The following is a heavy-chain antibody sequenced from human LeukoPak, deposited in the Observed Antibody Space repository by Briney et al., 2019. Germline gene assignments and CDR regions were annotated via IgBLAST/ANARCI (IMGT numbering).Heavy chain of an antibody. CDR3: ARQSGSYLKNFDY. CDR2: IYHSGST. J-gene: IGHJ4*02. D-gene: IGHD1-26*01. Sequence: SETLSLTCTVSGYSISSGYYWGWIRQPPGKGLEWIGSIYHSGSTYYNPSLKSRVTIPVDPSKNQFSLKLSPVTAADTAVYYCARQSGSYLKNFDYWGQGTLVTVSS. CDR1: GYSISSGYY. V-gene: IGHV4-38-2*02.